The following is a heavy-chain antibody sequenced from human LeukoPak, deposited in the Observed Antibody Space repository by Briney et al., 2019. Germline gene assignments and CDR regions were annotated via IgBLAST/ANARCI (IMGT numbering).Heavy chain of an antibody. Sequence: SETLSLTCAVSGYSITSGYYWGWIRPPPGKGLEWIGSIYHSGTTYQNPSLKSRVTISRDTSKNQFSLKLSSVTATDTAVYYCARVLGMVTAFDHWGQGTPITVSS. CDR2: IYHSGTT. D-gene: IGHD2-21*02. V-gene: IGHV4-38-2*01. J-gene: IGHJ4*02. CDR3: ARVLGMVTAFDH. CDR1: GYSITSGYY.